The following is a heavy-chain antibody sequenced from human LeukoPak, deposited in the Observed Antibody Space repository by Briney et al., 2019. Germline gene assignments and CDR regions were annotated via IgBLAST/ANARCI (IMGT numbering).Heavy chain of an antibody. D-gene: IGHD5-18*01. CDR3: ARDTATDYGMDV. CDR2: INPSGGST. V-gene: IGHV1-46*01. CDR1: GYTFTSYY. Sequence: ASVNVSCKASGYTFTSYYMHWVRQAPGQGREGMGIINPSGGSTSYAQKFQGRVTMTRDTSTSTVYMELSSLRSEDTAVYYCARDTATDYGMDVWGQGTTVTVSS. J-gene: IGHJ6*02.